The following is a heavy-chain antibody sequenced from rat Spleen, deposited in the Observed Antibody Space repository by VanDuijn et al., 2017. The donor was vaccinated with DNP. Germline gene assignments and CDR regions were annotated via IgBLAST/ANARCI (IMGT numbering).Heavy chain of an antibody. V-gene: IGHV5-31*01. CDR3: AQIEQLRFAY. CDR2: IINSGGSNS. Sequence: EVQLVESGGGPVQPGRSLKLSCVASGFIFSNFWMTWIRQAPGKGLEWIASIINSGGSNSYYPDSVKGRFTISRDNAKSTLYLQMDSLRSEDTATYYCAQIEQLRFAYWGQGTLVTVSS. CDR1: GFIFSNFW. J-gene: IGHJ3*01. D-gene: IGHD1-10*01.